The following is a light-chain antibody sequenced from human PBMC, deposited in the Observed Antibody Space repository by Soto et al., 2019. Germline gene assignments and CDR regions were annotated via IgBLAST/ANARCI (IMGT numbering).Light chain of an antibody. Sequence: DIQMTQSPSSLFASVGDRVTITCQATQDINIYLNWYQQKPGKAPNLLIYDASNLEIGVPSRFSGSGSGTHFTFTISSLQTEDIGTYYCQQYDILPITFGRGTRPAIK. V-gene: IGKV1-33*01. CDR2: DAS. CDR3: QQYDILPIT. J-gene: IGKJ5*01. CDR1: QDINIY.